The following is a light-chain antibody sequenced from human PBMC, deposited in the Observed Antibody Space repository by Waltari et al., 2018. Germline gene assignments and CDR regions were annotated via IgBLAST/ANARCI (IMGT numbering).Light chain of an antibody. CDR2: EDN. Sequence: SSELTQPPSVTVFPGLTAKNTCSGNALPRRLVFWYQQKSGQAPLLVIYEDNKRRSGIPERFSASRSGTMATLTISGAQVEDEADFYCYSTDSSGGIFGGGTRLTVL. CDR3: YSTDSSGGI. J-gene: IGLJ2*01. CDR1: ALPRRL. V-gene: IGLV3-10*01.